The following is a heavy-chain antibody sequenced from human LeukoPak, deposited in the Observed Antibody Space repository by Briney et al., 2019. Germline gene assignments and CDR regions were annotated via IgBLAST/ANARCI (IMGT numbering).Heavy chain of an antibody. Sequence: GGSLRLSCAASGFTFSSYSMNWVRQAPGRGLEWASYISSGSGTKYYADSVKGRFTISRDNSKNTLYLQMNSLRAEDTAVYYCAKYCTNGVCFGDYWGQGTLVTVSS. J-gene: IGHJ4*02. CDR2: ISSGSGTK. CDR1: GFTFSSYS. V-gene: IGHV3-48*01. D-gene: IGHD2-8*01. CDR3: AKYCTNGVCFGDY.